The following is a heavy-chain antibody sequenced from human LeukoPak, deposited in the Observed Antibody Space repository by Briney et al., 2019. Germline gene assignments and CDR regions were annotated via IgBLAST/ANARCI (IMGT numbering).Heavy chain of an antibody. CDR1: GYTFTGYY. Sequence: SVKVSCKASGYTFTGYYMHWVRQAPGQGLEWMGGIIPIFGTANYAQKFQGRVTITADKSTSTAYMELSSLRSEDTAVYYCARGPILRFLEWSQRYYYYMDVWGKGTTVTVSS. J-gene: IGHJ6*03. V-gene: IGHV1-69*06. CDR3: ARGPILRFLEWSQRYYYYMDV. D-gene: IGHD3-3*01. CDR2: IIPIFGTA.